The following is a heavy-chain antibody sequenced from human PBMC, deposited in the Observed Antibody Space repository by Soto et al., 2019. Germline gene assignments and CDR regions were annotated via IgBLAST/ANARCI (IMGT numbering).Heavy chain of an antibody. CDR3: ARGLKNYYGVDV. D-gene: IGHD2-21*01. CDR1: GFSFSTYW. CDR2: IKGDGGTT. Sequence: EVQLVESGGGLVQPGGSLRLSCAASGFSFSTYWMHWVRQAPGKGLVWVSRIKGDGGTTSYADSVKGRFTISRDNARDTLYLQMNSLGVEDTAVYYCARGLKNYYGVDVWGQGTTVTVSS. V-gene: IGHV3-74*01. J-gene: IGHJ6*02.